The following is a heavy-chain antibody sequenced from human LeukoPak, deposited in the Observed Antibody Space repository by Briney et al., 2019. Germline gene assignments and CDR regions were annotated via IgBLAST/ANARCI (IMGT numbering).Heavy chain of an antibody. CDR3: ARVGGGIAAAGSPTNDY. J-gene: IGHJ4*02. D-gene: IGHD6-13*01. V-gene: IGHV3-48*04. CDR1: GFTFSSYS. Sequence: GGSLRLSCAASGFTFSSYSMNWVRQAPGKGLEWVSYISSSSSTIYYADSVKGRFTISRDNAKNSLYLQMNSLRAEDTAVYYCARVGGGIAAAGSPTNDYWGQGTLVTVSS. CDR2: ISSSSSTI.